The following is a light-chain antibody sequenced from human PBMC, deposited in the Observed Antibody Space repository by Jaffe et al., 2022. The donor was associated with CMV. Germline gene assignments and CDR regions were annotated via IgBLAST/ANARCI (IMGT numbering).Light chain of an antibody. Sequence: EIVLTQSPGTLSLSPGERATLSCRASQSVPSTSLAWYQRKPGQAPRLLIYAASSRATGIPTRFSGSGSGTDFTLTINRLEPEDFAVYYCEQYGSSPRTFGQGTKLEIK. V-gene: IGKV3-20*01. CDR2: AAS. CDR1: QSVPSTS. J-gene: IGKJ2*01. CDR3: EQYGSSPRT.